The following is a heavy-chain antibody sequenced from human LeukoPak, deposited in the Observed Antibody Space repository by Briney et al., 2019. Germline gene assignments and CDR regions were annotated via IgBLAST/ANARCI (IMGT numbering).Heavy chain of an antibody. CDR1: GYTFTTYW. CDR3: VRHGLGSSWFGFDY. CDR2: IYPGDSDP. V-gene: IGHV5-51*01. D-gene: IGHD6-13*01. Sequence: GESLKISCKGSGYTFTTYWIAWVRQMPGKGLEWMGIIYPGDSDPRYSPSFQGQVTISADKSISTADLQWSSLEASDSAMYYCVRHGLGSSWFGFDYWGQGTLVTVSS. J-gene: IGHJ4*02.